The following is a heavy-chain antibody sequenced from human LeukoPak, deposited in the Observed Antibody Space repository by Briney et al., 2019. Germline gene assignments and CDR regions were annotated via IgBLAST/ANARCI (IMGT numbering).Heavy chain of an antibody. Sequence: GGSLRLSCAASGSTFSSYAMHWVRQAPGKGLEWVAVISYDGSNKYYADSVKGRFTISRDNAKDTLYLQMNSLRTEDTAVYYCAREYNSGPKQTDAFDIWGQGTMVTVSS. D-gene: IGHD3-22*01. V-gene: IGHV3-30*04. CDR2: ISYDGSNK. J-gene: IGHJ3*02. CDR3: AREYNSGPKQTDAFDI. CDR1: GSTFSSYA.